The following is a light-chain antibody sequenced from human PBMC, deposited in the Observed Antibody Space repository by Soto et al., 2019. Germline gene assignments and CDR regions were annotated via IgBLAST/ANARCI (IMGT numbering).Light chain of an antibody. CDR1: QDITNH. CDR3: QQFDNLPLT. CDR2: DAS. Sequence: DIQMTQSPSSLSASVGDRVTITCQASQDITNHLNWYQQKRGKAPELLIYDASILESGVPSRFSGSGSGTHFTFTITSLQPEDIATCFCQQFDNLPLTFGGGTRVDFK. J-gene: IGKJ4*01. V-gene: IGKV1-33*01.